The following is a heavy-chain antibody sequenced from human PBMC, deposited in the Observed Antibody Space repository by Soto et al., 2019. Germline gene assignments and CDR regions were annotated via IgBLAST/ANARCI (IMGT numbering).Heavy chain of an antibody. Sequence: QVQLVESGGGVVQPGRSLRLSCAASGFTFSRYGMHWVRQAPGKGLEWVAVISYEGSNKYYADSVKGRFTISRDNSKKTLQVQMNSLRAEDTAVYYCAKGGSGSYNGPLDYWGQGTLVTVSS. J-gene: IGHJ4*02. V-gene: IGHV3-30*18. CDR3: AKGGSGSYNGPLDY. CDR2: ISYEGSNK. CDR1: GFTFSRYG. D-gene: IGHD1-26*01.